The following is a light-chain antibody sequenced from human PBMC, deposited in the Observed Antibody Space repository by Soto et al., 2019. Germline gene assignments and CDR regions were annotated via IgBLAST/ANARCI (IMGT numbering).Light chain of an antibody. Sequence: EIVLTQSPATLSLSPGERATLSCRASQSVRNDLVWYHQKPGQAPRVLIYSASNRATGIPARFSGSGSGTXXTLTISSLEPEDFAVYYCQQRTNWPPTFGGGTKVEMK. CDR3: QQRTNWPPT. CDR1: QSVRND. J-gene: IGKJ4*01. CDR2: SAS. V-gene: IGKV3-11*01.